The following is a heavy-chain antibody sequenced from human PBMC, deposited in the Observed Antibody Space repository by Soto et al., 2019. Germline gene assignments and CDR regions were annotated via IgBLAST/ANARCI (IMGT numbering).Heavy chain of an antibody. Sequence: PGGSLRLSCAASGFTFSSYAMQWVRQAPGKGLEYVSAVTRNGGTTYYANSVKGRFTISRDNSKDTLYLQMGSLSAEDMAVYYCARINDYSNYVSDYWGQGTLVTVS. CDR2: VTRNGGTT. D-gene: IGHD4-4*01. CDR1: GFTFSSYA. CDR3: ARINDYSNYVSDY. V-gene: IGHV3-64*01. J-gene: IGHJ4*02.